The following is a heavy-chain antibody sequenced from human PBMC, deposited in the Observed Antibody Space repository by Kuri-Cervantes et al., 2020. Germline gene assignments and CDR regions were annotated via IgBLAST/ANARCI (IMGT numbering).Heavy chain of an antibody. V-gene: IGHV3-9*01. Sequence: SLKISCAASGFTFDDYAMHWVRQAPGKGLEWASGISWNSGSIGYADSVKGRFTISRDNAKNSLYLQMNSLRAEDTALYYCAKDIGPLLITGTTSHAFDIWGQGTMVTVSS. J-gene: IGHJ3*02. CDR2: ISWNSGSI. CDR3: AKDIGPLLITGTTSHAFDI. CDR1: GFTFDDYA. D-gene: IGHD1-20*01.